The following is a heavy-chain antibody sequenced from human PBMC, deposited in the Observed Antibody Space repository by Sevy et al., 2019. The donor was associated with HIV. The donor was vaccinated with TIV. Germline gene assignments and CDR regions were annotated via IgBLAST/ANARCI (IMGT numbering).Heavy chain of an antibody. Sequence: GGSLRLSCAASGFTFNRYSMHWVRQAPGKGLEWVATISFDATNKHYPDSVKGRFPISRDNFQKSLFLQMDSLRPEDTAVYYCALERLSSDVAEYFQNWGQGTLVTVSS. V-gene: IGHV3-30-3*01. CDR2: ISFDATNK. CDR1: GFTFNRYS. CDR3: ALERLSSDVAEYFQN. D-gene: IGHD1-1*01. J-gene: IGHJ1*01.